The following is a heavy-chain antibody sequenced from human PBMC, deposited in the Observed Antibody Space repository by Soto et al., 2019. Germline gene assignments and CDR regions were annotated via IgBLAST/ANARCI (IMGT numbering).Heavy chain of an antibody. CDR2: INPNSGGT. CDR1: GYTFTGYY. V-gene: IGHV1-2*04. CDR3: ARGAPTAGSWFDP. Sequence: ASVKVSCKASGYTFTGYYMHWVRQAPGQGLEWMGWINPNSGGTNYAQKFQGWVTMTRDTSISTAYMELSRLRSDDTAVYYCARGAPTAGSWFDPWGQGTLVTVSS. J-gene: IGHJ5*02.